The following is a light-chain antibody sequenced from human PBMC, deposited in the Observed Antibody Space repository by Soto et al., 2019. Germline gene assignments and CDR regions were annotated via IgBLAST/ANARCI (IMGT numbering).Light chain of an antibody. Sequence: DIQMTQSPSTLSGSVGDRVTITCRASQTISSWLAWYQQKPGKAPKLLIYKASTLKSVVPSRFSGSGSGTEFTLTISSLQPDDFASYYCQHYNSHSVAFGQGTKVEIK. CDR3: QHYNSHSVA. CDR2: KAS. CDR1: QTISSW. J-gene: IGKJ1*01. V-gene: IGKV1-5*03.